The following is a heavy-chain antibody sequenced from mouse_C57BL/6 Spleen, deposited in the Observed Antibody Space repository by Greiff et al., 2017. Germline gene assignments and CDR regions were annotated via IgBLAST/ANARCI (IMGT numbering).Heavy chain of an antibody. V-gene: IGHV2-9-1*01. CDR2: IWNGGGT. Sequence: VLLVESGPGLVAPSQSLSITCTVSGFSFTSYAISWVRQPPGKGLEWLGVIWNGGGTNYNSAVKSRLSISKDNSKSQVFLKMNSLQPDDTAMYYCARNGTGTSWFAYWGQGTLVTVSA. CDR1: GFSFTSYA. CDR3: ARNGTGTSWFAY. D-gene: IGHD4-1*01. J-gene: IGHJ3*01.